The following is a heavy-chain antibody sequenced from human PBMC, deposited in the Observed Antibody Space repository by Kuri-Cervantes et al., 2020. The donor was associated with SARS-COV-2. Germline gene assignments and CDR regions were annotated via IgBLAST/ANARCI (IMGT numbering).Heavy chain of an antibody. D-gene: IGHD2-2*01. CDR3: AKLKRYQLLRYHMDV. V-gene: IGHV3-30-3*02. Sequence: GGSLRLSCAASGFTFSSYAMHWVRQAPGKGLEWVAVISYDGSNKYYADSVKGRFTISRDNSKNTLYLQMNGLRAEDTAVYYCAKLKRYQLLRYHMDVWGKGTTVTVSS. J-gene: IGHJ6*03. CDR1: GFTFSSYA. CDR2: ISYDGSNK.